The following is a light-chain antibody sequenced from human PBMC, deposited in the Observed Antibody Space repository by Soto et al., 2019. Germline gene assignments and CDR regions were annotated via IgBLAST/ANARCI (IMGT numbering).Light chain of an antibody. CDR1: QSISSY. CDR3: QQSLSKFLYP. CDR2: AAS. Sequence: DIQMTQSPSSLSASVGDRVTITCRASQSISSYVNWYQQKPGKAPKLLIYAASSLQSGVPSRFSGSGSGTDFTLTISSLQPEDFATYYCQQSLSKFLYPFGQGTKLEIK. V-gene: IGKV1-39*01. J-gene: IGKJ2*01.